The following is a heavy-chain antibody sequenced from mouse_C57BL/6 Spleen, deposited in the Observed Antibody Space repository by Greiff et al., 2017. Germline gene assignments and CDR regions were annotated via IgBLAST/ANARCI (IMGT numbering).Heavy chain of an antibody. J-gene: IGHJ3*01. CDR1: GYTFTDYN. D-gene: IGHD3-3*01. CDR3: ARGDWSCFAY. Sequence: EVQLQQSGPELVKPGASVKIPCKASGYTFTDYNMDWVKQSHGKSLEWIGDINPNNGGTIYNQKFKGKATLTVDKSSSTAYMELRSLTSEDTAVYYCARGDWSCFAYWGQGTLVTVSA. CDR2: INPNNGGT. V-gene: IGHV1-18*01.